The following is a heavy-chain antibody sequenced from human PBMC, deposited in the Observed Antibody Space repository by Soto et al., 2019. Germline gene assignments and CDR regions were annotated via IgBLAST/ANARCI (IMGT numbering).Heavy chain of an antibody. J-gene: IGHJ4*02. CDR2: IYYSGST. D-gene: IGHD6-6*01. Sequence: SETLSLTCTVSVGSISSYYWSWIRQPPGKGLEWIGYIYYSGSTNYNPSLKSRVTISVDTSKNQFSLKLSSVTAADTAVYYCARAHIEYSSSSPFDYWGQGTLVTVSS. V-gene: IGHV4-59*01. CDR3: ARAHIEYSSSSPFDY. CDR1: VGSISSYY.